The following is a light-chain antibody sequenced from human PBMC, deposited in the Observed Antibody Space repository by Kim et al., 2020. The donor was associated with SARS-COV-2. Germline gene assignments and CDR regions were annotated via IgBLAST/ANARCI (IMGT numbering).Light chain of an antibody. Sequence: ASVKLTCPLSSGHSSYATAWHQQQPDKGPRYLMKRSRDRSLSKGDGVPERLSAASSGAGRYLTISSRLTMDEADKYSQTCGAGIRVFGGGTQLTVL. CDR1: SGHSSYA. CDR2: RSRDRSL. J-gene: IGLJ3*02. V-gene: IGLV4-69*01. CDR3: QTCGAGIRV.